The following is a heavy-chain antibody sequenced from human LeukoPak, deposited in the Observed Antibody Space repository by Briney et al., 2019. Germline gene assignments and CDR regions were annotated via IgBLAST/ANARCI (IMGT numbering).Heavy chain of an antibody. J-gene: IGHJ4*02. CDR3: ARDRGDIVPAAIPYYFDY. V-gene: IGHV3-21*01. D-gene: IGHD2-2*01. CDR2: ISSSSSYI. Sequence: GGSLRLSCAASGFTFSSYSMNWVRQAPGKGLELVSSISSSSSYIYYADSVKGRFTISRDNAKNSLYLQMNSLRAEDTAVYYCARDRGDIVPAAIPYYFDYWGQGTLVTVSS. CDR1: GFTFSSYS.